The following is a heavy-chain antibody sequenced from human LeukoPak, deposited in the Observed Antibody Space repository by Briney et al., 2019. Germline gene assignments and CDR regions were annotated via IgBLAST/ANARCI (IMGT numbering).Heavy chain of an antibody. V-gene: IGHV4-38-2*02. J-gene: IGHJ5*02. CDR2: IYYSGST. Sequence: PSETLSLTCTVSGYSISSGYYWGWIRQPPGKGLEWIGSIYYSGSTYYNPSLKSRVTISVDTSKNQFSLKLSSVTAADTAVYYCARGQYSGSYYGPWGQGTLVTVSS. D-gene: IGHD1-26*01. CDR3: ARGQYSGSYYGP. CDR1: GYSISSGYY.